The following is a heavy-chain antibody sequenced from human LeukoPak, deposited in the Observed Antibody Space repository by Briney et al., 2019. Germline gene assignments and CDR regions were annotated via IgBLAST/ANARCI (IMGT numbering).Heavy chain of an antibody. CDR2: IYYSGST. V-gene: IGHV4-59*01. Sequence: SETLSLTCSVSGGSISTYYWNWIRQPPGKGLEWIGHIYYSGSTNYNPSLKSRVTISVDTSKNQFSLKLSSVTAADTAVYYCARDRDGSGSYLSWGQGTLVTVSS. CDR3: ARDRDGSGSYLS. J-gene: IGHJ5*02. CDR1: GGSISTYY. D-gene: IGHD3-10*01.